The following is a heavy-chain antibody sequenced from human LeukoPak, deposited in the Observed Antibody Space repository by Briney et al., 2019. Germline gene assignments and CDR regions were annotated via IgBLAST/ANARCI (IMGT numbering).Heavy chain of an antibody. CDR1: GYTFTSYY. CDR2: MNPKTGNA. J-gene: IGHJ5*02. Sequence: ASVKVSCKASGYTFTSYYMHWVRQAPGQGLEWMGWMNPKTGNAGYAQKFRGRLTLTGNTSISTAYMELRGLRADDTAVYYCASGTLSLTWGQGTLVSVSS. CDR3: ASGTLSLT. D-gene: IGHD3-16*01. V-gene: IGHV1-8*02.